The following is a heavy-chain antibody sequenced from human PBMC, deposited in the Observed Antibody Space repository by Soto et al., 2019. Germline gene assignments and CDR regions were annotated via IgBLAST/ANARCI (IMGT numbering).Heavy chain of an antibody. CDR3: AKLYSSGWYGDAFDI. D-gene: IGHD6-19*01. CDR1: GFTFSSYG. J-gene: IGHJ3*02. CDR2: ISYDGSNK. Sequence: LRLSCAASGFTFSSYGMHWVRQAPGKGLEWVAVISYDGSNKYYADSVKGRFTISRDNSKNTLYLQMNSLRAEDTAVYYCAKLYSSGWYGDAFDIWGQGTMVTVSS. V-gene: IGHV3-30*18.